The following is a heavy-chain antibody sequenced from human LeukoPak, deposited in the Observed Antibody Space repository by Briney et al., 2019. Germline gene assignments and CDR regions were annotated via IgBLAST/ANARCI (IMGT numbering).Heavy chain of an antibody. J-gene: IGHJ6*04. Sequence: QPGGSLRLSCAASGFTFSSYAMSWVRQAPGKGLEWVSTISGSGGSTYYSDSVKGRFTISRDNSKNTLYLQMNSLRAEDTAVYYCANGLHDYGDYVGYYYYGMDVWGKGTTVTVSS. D-gene: IGHD4-17*01. CDR2: ISGSGGST. V-gene: IGHV3-23*01. CDR1: GFTFSSYA. CDR3: ANGLHDYGDYVGYYYYGMDV.